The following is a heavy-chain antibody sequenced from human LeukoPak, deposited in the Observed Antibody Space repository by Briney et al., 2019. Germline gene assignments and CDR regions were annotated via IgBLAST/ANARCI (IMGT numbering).Heavy chain of an antibody. J-gene: IGHJ4*01. Sequence: ASETVSCKASGYTFTSYGNNWMWHAHGQGNEWKGWSRIYNGKRNNEQKLHSRVTMTTDTSTSTAYMELGSLSFDDTAGYYGASRLGSSGFYPDWGDGTLVTDSS. D-gene: IGHD3-22*01. CDR2: SRIYNGKR. CDR1: GYTFTSYG. CDR3: ASRLGSSGFYPD. V-gene: IGHV1-18*01.